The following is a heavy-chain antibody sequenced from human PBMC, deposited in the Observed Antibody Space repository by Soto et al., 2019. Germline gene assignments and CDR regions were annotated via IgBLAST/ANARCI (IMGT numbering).Heavy chain of an antibody. CDR2: IGTAGDT. Sequence: PGGSLRLSCAASGFTFSSYDMHWVRQATGKGLEWVSAIGTAGDTYYPGSVKGRFTISRDNSKNTLYLQMNSLRAEDTAVYYCAKNPGYYYDSTGYHFDYWGQGTLVTVSS. J-gene: IGHJ4*02. D-gene: IGHD3-22*01. CDR3: AKNPGYYYDSTGYHFDY. V-gene: IGHV3-13*01. CDR1: GFTFSSYD.